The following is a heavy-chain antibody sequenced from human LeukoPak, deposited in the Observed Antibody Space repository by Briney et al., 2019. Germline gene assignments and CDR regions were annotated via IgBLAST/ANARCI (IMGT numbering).Heavy chain of an antibody. Sequence: ASVKVSCKASGYTFGRYYIHWVRQAPGQGLEWMGIINPSGGSTTYAQKLQGRVTMTRDTSTSTVYMELSSLRSEDTAVYYCARDLNPDFWSGYFFYWGQGTLVTVSS. J-gene: IGHJ4*02. CDR1: GYTFGRYY. CDR3: ARDLNPDFWSGYFFY. V-gene: IGHV1-46*01. CDR2: INPSGGST. D-gene: IGHD3-3*01.